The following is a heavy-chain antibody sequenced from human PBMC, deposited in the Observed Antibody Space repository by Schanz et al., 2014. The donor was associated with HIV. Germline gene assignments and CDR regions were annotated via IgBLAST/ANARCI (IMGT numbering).Heavy chain of an antibody. CDR1: GGPFSNYA. V-gene: IGHV1-69*06. J-gene: IGHJ4*02. CDR3: ARGGNCSGGSCSPWYFDY. CDR2: IIPMLETV. Sequence: QVQLVQSGAEVRKPGTSVMVSCKASGGPFSNYALNWVRQAPGQGLEWMGGIIPMLETVNYGQKFQGRVTITADKPTSTGYMELTSLRSDDTAVYYCARGGNCSGGSCSPWYFDYWGQGTLVTVSS. D-gene: IGHD2-15*01.